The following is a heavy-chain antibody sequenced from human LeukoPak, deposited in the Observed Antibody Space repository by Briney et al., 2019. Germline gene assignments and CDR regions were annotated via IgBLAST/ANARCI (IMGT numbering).Heavy chain of an antibody. Sequence: SETLSLTCAVYGGSFSGYYWSWIRQPPGKGLEWIGEIDHSGSTNYNPSLKSRVTISVDTSKNQFSLKLSSATAADTAVYYCARGVGSGYDGYYYYGMDVWGQGTTVTVSS. D-gene: IGHD5-12*01. V-gene: IGHV4-34*01. J-gene: IGHJ6*02. CDR3: ARGVGSGYDGYYYYGMDV. CDR2: IDHSGST. CDR1: GGSFSGYY.